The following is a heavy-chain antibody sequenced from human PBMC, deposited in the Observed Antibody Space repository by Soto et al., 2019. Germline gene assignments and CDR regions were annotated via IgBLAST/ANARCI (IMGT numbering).Heavy chain of an antibody. V-gene: IGHV4-31*03. CDR3: ARSVDP. CDR1: GGSISSGGYY. CDR2: IYYSGST. Sequence: QVQLQESGPGLVKPSQTLSLTCTVSGGSISSGGYYWSWIRQHPGKGLEWIGYIYYSGSTYYSPALRSRVTISVDTSKNPFSLKLSAATAADTAVYYGARSVDPWGQGTRVTVSS. J-gene: IGHJ5*02.